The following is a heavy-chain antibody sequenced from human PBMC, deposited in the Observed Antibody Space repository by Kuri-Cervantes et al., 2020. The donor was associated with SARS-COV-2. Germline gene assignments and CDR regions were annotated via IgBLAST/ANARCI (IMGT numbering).Heavy chain of an antibody. CDR2: IYYSGST. V-gene: IGHV4-61*01. CDR1: GGSISSSSYY. Sequence: SETLSLTCTVSGGSISSSSYYWSWIRQPPGKGLEWIGYIYYSGSTNYNPSLKSRVTISVDTSKNQFSLKLSSVTAADTAVYYCARALTPADFDYWGQGTLVTVSS. J-gene: IGHJ4*02. CDR3: ARALTPADFDY. D-gene: IGHD4-23*01.